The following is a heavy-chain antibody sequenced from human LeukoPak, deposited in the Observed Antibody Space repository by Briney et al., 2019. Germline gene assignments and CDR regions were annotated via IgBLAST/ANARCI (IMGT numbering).Heavy chain of an antibody. D-gene: IGHD4/OR15-4a*01. Sequence: SETLSLTCSVSGGSMSNYYWTWIRQPAGKGLEWIGRIYTSGSTNYNSSPKSRVTMSIDTPKTQFSLKLSSVTAADTAVYYCARAIGGYGDYGPYWFDPWGQGTLVTVSS. CDR2: IYTSGST. CDR3: ARAIGGYGDYGPYWFDP. CDR1: GGSMSNYY. J-gene: IGHJ5*02. V-gene: IGHV4-4*07.